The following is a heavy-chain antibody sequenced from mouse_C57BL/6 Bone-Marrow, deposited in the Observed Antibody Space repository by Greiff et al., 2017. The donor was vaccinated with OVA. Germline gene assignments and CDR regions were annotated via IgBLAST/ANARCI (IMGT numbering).Heavy chain of an antibody. CDR3: ANGSSEFYFDY. Sequence: VQLQQSGAELVKPGASVKMSCKASGYTFTSYWITWVKQRPGQGLEWIGDIYPGSGSTNYNEQLQSQATLTVDTSSSTAYMQLSSLTAEDSAVYYCANGSSEFYFDYWGQGTTLTVSS. V-gene: IGHV1-55*01. CDR1: GYTFTSYW. D-gene: IGHD1-1*01. J-gene: IGHJ2*01. CDR2: IYPGSGST.